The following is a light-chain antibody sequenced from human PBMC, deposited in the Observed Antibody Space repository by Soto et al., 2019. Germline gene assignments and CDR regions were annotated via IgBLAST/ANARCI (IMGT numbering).Light chain of an antibody. CDR3: AAWDASLNGPV. Sequence: QSVLTQPPSASGAPGQRVTIPCSGSSSNIGSNTVNWFQQLPGTAPKLLIYSNNQRPSGVPDRFSGSKSGTSASLAISGLQSEDEADYYCAAWDASLNGPVFGTGTKVTVL. CDR1: SSNIGSNT. J-gene: IGLJ1*01. CDR2: SNN. V-gene: IGLV1-44*01.